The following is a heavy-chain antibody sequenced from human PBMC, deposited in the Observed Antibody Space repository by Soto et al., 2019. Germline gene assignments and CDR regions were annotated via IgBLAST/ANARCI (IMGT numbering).Heavy chain of an antibody. D-gene: IGHD3-22*01. CDR2: IYHSGST. V-gene: IGHV4-30-2*01. CDR3: ARGPPNSI. J-gene: IGHJ4*02. Sequence: SETLSLTCAVSGGSISSGGYSWSWIRQPPGKCLEWIGYIYHSGSTYYNPSLKSRVTISVDRSKNQFSLKLSSVTAAATAVYYCARGPPNSIWGQGTLVTVS. CDR1: GGSISSGGYS.